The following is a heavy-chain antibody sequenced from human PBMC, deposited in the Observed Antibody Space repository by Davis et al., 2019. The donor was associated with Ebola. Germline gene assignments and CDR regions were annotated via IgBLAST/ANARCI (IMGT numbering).Heavy chain of an antibody. CDR1: GFTFSSYS. J-gene: IGHJ6*04. V-gene: IGHV3-48*02. CDR2: ISGRRSTV. CDR3: VRDTYYYYNTMDV. Sequence: GESLKISCAASGFTFSSYSVSWVRQAPGKGLEWLSYISGRRSTVFYADSVKGRFTISRDNAKNSLSLQMNSLRDEDTAVYYCVRDTYYYYNTMDVWGKGTAVTVSS.